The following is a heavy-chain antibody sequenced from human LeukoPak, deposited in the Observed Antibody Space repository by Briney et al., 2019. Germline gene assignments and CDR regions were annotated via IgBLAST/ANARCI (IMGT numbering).Heavy chain of an antibody. CDR3: ASGGPMPDYYYYMDV. CDR1: GYTFSDFY. CDR2: LDPHSGDA. Sequence: ASVKVSCKASGYTFSDFYMHWVRQAPGQGLEWMGWLDPHSGDASYTQNFQGRVTMIWDTSMSTAYMELSRLTSDDTAVYFCASGGPMPDYYYYMDVWGKGTAVTVSS. J-gene: IGHJ6*03. V-gene: IGHV1-2*02. D-gene: IGHD2-2*01.